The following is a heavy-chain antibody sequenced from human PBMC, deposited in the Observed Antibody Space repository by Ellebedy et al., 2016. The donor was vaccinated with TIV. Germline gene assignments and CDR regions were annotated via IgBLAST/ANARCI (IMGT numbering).Heavy chain of an antibody. CDR1: GYTFTGYY. V-gene: IGHV1-2*02. Sequence: ASVKVSXXASGYTFTGYYMHWVRQAPGQGLEWMGWINPNSGGTNYAQKFQGRVTMTRDTSISTAYMELSRLRSDDTAVYYCARVGQYQLLFSSLIDYWGQGTLVTVSS. D-gene: IGHD2-2*01. CDR2: INPNSGGT. J-gene: IGHJ4*02. CDR3: ARVGQYQLLFSSLIDY.